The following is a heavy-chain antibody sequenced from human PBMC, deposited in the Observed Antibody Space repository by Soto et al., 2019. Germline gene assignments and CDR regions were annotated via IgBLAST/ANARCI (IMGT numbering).Heavy chain of an antibody. CDR1: GFTFDDYA. Sequence: EVQLVESGGGLVQPGRSLRLSCAASGFTFDDYAMHWVRQVPGKGLEWVSGINWNSGSIGYADSVKGRFAISRDNAKNPRHLQMNSLRCEDTAFYYCVKDESINWYSGHFRHWGQGTLVTVSS. J-gene: IGHJ1*01. CDR2: INWNSGSI. D-gene: IGHD6-13*01. V-gene: IGHV3-9*01. CDR3: VKDESINWYSGHFRH.